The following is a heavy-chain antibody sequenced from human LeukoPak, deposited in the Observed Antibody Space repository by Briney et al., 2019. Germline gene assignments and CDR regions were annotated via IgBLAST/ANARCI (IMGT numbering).Heavy chain of an antibody. CDR1: GFTFSSYG. CDR3: ARSSAAGKVDY. CDR2: ISYDGSNK. Sequence: QPGRSLRLSCAASGFTFSSYGMHWVRQAPGKGLEWVAVISYDGSNKYYADSVKGRFTISRDNSKNTLYLQMNSLGAEDTAVYYCARSSAAGKVDYWGQGTLVTVSS. V-gene: IGHV3-30*03. J-gene: IGHJ4*02. D-gene: IGHD6-19*01.